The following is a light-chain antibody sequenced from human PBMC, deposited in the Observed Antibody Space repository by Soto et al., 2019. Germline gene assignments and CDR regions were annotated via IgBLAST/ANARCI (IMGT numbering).Light chain of an antibody. V-gene: IGLV1-44*01. CDR3: AAWDDSLNGLVV. Sequence: QSVLTQPPSASATPGQRVVISCSGSNSNIGGHTVNWYRQVPGTAPKLLIYGNPKRPSGFSDRFSASKSGTSASLAISGLQSEDEADYYCAAWDDSLNGLVVFGGGTKLTVL. CDR1: NSNIGGHT. CDR2: GNP. J-gene: IGLJ2*01.